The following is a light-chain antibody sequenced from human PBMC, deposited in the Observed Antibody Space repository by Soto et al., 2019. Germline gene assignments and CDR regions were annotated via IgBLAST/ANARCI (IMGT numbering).Light chain of an antibody. CDR3: AACDDNLNAYV. CDR2: IGD. Sequence: QSVLTQPPSTSSTPGQTVTISCSGSTSNIGTFYVYWYQHLPGTAPKLLIYIGDQRASGVSDRFSASKSGTSASLAISGLRSDDEADYYCAACDDNLNAYVFGSGTKLTVL. V-gene: IGLV1-47*02. J-gene: IGLJ1*01. CDR1: TSNIGTFY.